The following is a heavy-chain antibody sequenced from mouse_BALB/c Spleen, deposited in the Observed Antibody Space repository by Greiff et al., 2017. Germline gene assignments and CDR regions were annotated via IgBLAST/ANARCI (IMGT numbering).Heavy chain of an antibody. CDR1: GYSFTGYY. V-gene: IGHV1S34*01. J-gene: IGHJ4*01. Sequence: LVKPGASVKISCKASGYSFTGYYMHWVKQSHGKSLEWIGYISCYNGATSYNQKFKGKATFTVDTSSSTAYMQFNSLTSEDSAVYYCARDSGYVGAMDYWGQGTSVTVSS. D-gene: IGHD3-1*01. CDR2: ISCYNGAT. CDR3: ARDSGYVGAMDY.